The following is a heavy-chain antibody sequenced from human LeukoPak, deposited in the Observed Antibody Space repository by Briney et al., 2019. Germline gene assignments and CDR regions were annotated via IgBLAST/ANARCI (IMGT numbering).Heavy chain of an antibody. CDR1: GGSTSSYY. CDR3: AREQGSQQYGNSWSFDY. D-gene: IGHD6-13*01. Sequence: SETLSLTCTVSGGSTSSYYWSWIRQPAGKGLEWIGRIYTSESTNYNPSLKSRVTMSVDTSKNQFSLQLSSVTAADTAAYYCAREQGSQQYGNSWSFDYWGHGTLVTVSS. J-gene: IGHJ4*01. CDR2: IYTSEST. V-gene: IGHV4-4*07.